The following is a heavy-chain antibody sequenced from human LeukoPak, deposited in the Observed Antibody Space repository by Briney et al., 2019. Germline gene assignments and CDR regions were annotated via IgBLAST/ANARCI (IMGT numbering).Heavy chain of an antibody. CDR2: ISGSGDNT. J-gene: IGHJ4*02. CDR1: GFTFNSYA. D-gene: IGHD3-3*01. Sequence: QPGGSLRLSCEASGFTFNSYAMNWVRQAPGKGLEWLSMISGSGDNTYYADSVKGRFTISRDNSKNTLYLQMSSLGAGDTAIYYCAKTIHPDFWRGYYSYFDYWGRGTLVTVSS. CDR3: AKTIHPDFWRGYYSYFDY. V-gene: IGHV3-23*01.